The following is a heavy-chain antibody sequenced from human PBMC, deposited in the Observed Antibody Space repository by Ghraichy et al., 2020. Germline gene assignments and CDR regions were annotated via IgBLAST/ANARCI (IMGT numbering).Heavy chain of an antibody. Sequence: GGSLRLSCAASGFTFSSYAMSWVRQAPGKGLEWVSAISGSGGSTYYADSVKGRFTISRDNSKNTLYLQMNSLRAEDTAVYYCAKELWTMVRGVSLRGWFDPWGQGTLVTVSS. CDR2: ISGSGGST. D-gene: IGHD3-10*01. CDR1: GFTFSSYA. V-gene: IGHV3-23*01. CDR3: AKELWTMVRGVSLRGWFDP. J-gene: IGHJ5*02.